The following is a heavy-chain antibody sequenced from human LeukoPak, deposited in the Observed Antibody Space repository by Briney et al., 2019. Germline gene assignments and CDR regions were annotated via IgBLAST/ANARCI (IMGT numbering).Heavy chain of an antibody. Sequence: PSQTLSLTCAVSGVSITSDTYYWTWIRQPPGKGLERIGYILHSGSTYHNPSLKSRIPILVDTSKNQFSLKLSSVTAADTAVYFCARTRDFWSAYFDYWGQGILVTVSS. D-gene: IGHD3-3*01. CDR1: GVSITSDTYY. J-gene: IGHJ4*02. V-gene: IGHV4-30-2*01. CDR3: ARTRDFWSAYFDY. CDR2: ILHSGST.